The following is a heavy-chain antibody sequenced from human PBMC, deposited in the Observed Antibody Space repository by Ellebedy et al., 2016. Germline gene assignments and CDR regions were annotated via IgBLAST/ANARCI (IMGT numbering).Heavy chain of an antibody. CDR2: ISRTGTYI. CDR1: GFIVSSNY. V-gene: IGHV3-21*04. J-gene: IGHJ4*02. CDR3: VKGMYRSSPDDY. D-gene: IGHD6-6*01. Sequence: GGSLRLSCAASGFIVSSNYMSWVRQAPGKGLEWVSSISRTGTYIYYAGSAKGRFTISRDNFKNTLYLQMNSLRAEDTAVYYCVKGMYRSSPDDYWGQGTLVTVSS.